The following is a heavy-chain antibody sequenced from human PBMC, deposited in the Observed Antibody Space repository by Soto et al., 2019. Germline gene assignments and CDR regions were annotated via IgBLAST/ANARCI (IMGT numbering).Heavy chain of an antibody. D-gene: IGHD5-18*01. Sequence: GASVKVSCKASGFTFTSSAVQWVRQARGQRLEWIGWIVVGSGNTNYAQKFQERVTITRDMSTSTAYMELSSLRSKDTAVYYCAADLPGYSYGPFLYYYGMDVWGQGTTVTVSS. J-gene: IGHJ6*02. V-gene: IGHV1-58*01. CDR3: AADLPGYSYGPFLYYYGMDV. CDR2: IVVGSGNT. CDR1: GFTFTSSA.